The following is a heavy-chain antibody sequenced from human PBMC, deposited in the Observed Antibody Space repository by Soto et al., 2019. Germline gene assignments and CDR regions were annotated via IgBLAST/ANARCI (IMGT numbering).Heavy chain of an antibody. CDR1: GGSISSYY. V-gene: IGHV4-4*07. CDR3: ARDQYYYDSSGYPFDY. Sequence: PSETLSLTCTVSGGSISSYYWSWIRQPAGKGLEWIGRIYTSGSTNYNPSLKSRVTMSVDTSKNQFSLKLSSVTAADTAVYYCARDQYYYDSSGYPFDYWGQGTLVTVSS. D-gene: IGHD3-22*01. J-gene: IGHJ4*02. CDR2: IYTSGST.